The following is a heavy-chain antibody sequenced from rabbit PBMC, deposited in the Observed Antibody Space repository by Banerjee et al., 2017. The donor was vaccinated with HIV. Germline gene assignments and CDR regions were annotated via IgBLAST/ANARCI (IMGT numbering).Heavy chain of an antibody. CDR2: IYTHNDGT. Sequence: QSLEESGGDLVKPGASLTLTCTASGSDISSYSMGWVRQAPGKGLEWIACIYTHNDGTWYASWAKGRFTISKTSSTTVTLQMTSLTAADTATYFCARGVGSIAWAFNLLGP. CDR3: ARGVGSIAWAFNL. J-gene: IGHJ4*01. V-gene: IGHV1S40*01. D-gene: IGHD4-1*01. CDR1: GSDISSYS.